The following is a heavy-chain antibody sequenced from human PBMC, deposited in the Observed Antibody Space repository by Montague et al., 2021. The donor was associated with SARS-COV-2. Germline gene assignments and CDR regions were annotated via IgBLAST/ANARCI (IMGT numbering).Heavy chain of an antibody. CDR1: GGSISSSSYY. D-gene: IGHD3-9*01. V-gene: IGHV4-39*01. J-gene: IGHJ6*02. CDR3: ARHDDILTTYYYYYGMDV. Sequence: SETLSLTCTVSGGSISSSSYYWGWIRQPPGKGLEWIGSIYYSGSTYYNPSLKSRVTISVNTSKNQFSLKLISVTAADTAVYYCARHDDILTTYYYYYGMDVWGQGTTVTVSS. CDR2: IYYSGST.